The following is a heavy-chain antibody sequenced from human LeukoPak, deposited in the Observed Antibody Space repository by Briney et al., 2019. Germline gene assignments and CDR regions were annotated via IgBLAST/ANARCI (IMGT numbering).Heavy chain of an antibody. Sequence: PGESLRLSCVGSGFTFSNYSMKWVRQAPGKGLEWVSCISGTSNTIYYDDSVKGRFTGSRDNAKNSLYLQMNSLRAEDTAIYYCARDLGSYSSGWYMGFDYWGQGTLVTVSS. D-gene: IGHD6-19*01. J-gene: IGHJ4*02. CDR1: GFTFSNYS. V-gene: IGHV3-48*01. CDR2: ISGTSNTI. CDR3: ARDLGSYSSGWYMGFDY.